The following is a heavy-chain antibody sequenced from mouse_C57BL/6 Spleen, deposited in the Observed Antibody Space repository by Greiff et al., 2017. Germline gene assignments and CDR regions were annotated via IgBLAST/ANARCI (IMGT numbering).Heavy chain of an antibody. CDR1: GYTFTDHT. CDR3: ARGGYYYGSSYYFDY. D-gene: IGHD1-1*01. V-gene: IGHV1-78*01. J-gene: IGHJ2*01. Sequence: QVQLKESDAELVKPGASVKISCKVSGYTFTDHTIHWMKQRPEQGLEWIGYIYPRDGSTKYNEKFKGKATWTADKSSSTAYMQLNSLTSEDSAVYFCARGGYYYGSSYYFDYWGQGTTLTVSS. CDR2: IYPRDGST.